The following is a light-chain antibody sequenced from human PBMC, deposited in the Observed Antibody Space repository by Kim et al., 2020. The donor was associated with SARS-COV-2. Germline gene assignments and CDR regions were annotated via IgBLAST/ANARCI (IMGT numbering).Light chain of an antibody. CDR2: WAS. J-gene: IGKJ1*01. Sequence: ATFNCMSSQSPLSISNNKNKLAWYQQRPGQPPKLLISWASTRESGVPDRFSGSGSGTDFTLTISSLQAEDVAVYYCQQYYSNPRTFGQGTKVDIK. CDR1: QSPLSISNNKNK. CDR3: QQYYSNPRT. V-gene: IGKV4-1*01.